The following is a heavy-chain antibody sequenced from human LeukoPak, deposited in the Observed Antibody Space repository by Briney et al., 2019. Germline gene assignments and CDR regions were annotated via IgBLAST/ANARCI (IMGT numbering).Heavy chain of an antibody. Sequence: PSETLSLTCAVSGYSISSGYFWGWIRQSPRKGLEWIGSIFHSGNTYYNPSLKSRVTLSVDTSKNEFSLRLTPVTAEDTAMYYCASPRGTYIDYWGQGTLVTVSS. J-gene: IGHJ4*02. D-gene: IGHD3-16*01. CDR1: GYSISSGYF. CDR2: IFHSGNT. V-gene: IGHV4-38-2*01. CDR3: ASPRGTYIDY.